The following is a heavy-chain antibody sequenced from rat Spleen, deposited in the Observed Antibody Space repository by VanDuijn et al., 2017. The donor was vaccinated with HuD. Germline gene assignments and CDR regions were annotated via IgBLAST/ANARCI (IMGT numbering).Heavy chain of an antibody. Sequence: QVQLKESGPGLVQPSQTLSLTCTVSGFSLTNYHVHWVRQPPGKGLEWMGAIWSGGSTDYNSALKSRLSISRDTSKSQSFLKMNSLQTEDTAIYFCTRSAPYYGYTFDYWGQGVMVTVSS. V-gene: IGHV2-1*01. J-gene: IGHJ2*01. CDR1: GFSLTNYH. CDR2: IWSGGST. D-gene: IGHD1-9*01. CDR3: TRSAPYYGYTFDY.